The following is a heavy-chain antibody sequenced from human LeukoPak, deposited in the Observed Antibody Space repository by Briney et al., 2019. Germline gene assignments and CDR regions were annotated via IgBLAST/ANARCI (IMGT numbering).Heavy chain of an antibody. CDR1: GFTFSSYG. J-gene: IGHJ6*02. CDR3: ARDAIQYGMDV. Sequence: GGSLRLSCAASGFTFSSYGMHWVRQAPGKGLEWVAVIWYDGSNKYYADSAKGRFTISRDNSKNTLYLQMNSLRAEDTAVYYCARDAIQYGMDVWGQGTTVTVSS. D-gene: IGHD2-21*01. V-gene: IGHV3-33*01. CDR2: IWYDGSNK.